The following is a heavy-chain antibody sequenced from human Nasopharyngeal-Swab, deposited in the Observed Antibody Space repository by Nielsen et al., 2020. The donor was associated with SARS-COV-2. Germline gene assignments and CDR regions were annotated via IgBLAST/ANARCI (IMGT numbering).Heavy chain of an antibody. Sequence: SLKISCAASGFTFSSYGIHWVRQAPGKGLEWVAVISYDGSNKYYADSVKGRFTISRDNSKNTLYLQMNSLRAEDTAVYYCARDPLAVAGIGEVVDYWGQGTLVTVSS. J-gene: IGHJ4*02. D-gene: IGHD6-19*01. CDR1: GFTFSSYG. CDR3: ARDPLAVAGIGEVVDY. CDR2: ISYDGSNK. V-gene: IGHV3-30*03.